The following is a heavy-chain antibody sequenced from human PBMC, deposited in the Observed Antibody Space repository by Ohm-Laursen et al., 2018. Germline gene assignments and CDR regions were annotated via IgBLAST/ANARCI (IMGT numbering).Heavy chain of an antibody. CDR1: GFTFSNAW. Sequence: SLRLSCSASGFTFSNAWMSSVRQAPGKGLEWVGRIKSKPDGVTTDYTAPVKGRFTISRDDSKSTLYLQMNSLKTEDTAVYYCGTAWRSGRFDPWGQGTLVTVSS. CDR2: IKSKPDGVTT. J-gene: IGHJ5*02. D-gene: IGHD3-10*01. CDR3: GTAWRSGRFDP. V-gene: IGHV3-15*01.